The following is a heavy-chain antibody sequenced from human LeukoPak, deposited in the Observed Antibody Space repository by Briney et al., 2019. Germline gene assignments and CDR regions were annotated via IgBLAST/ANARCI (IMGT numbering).Heavy chain of an antibody. D-gene: IGHD2-15*01. CDR2: IYPGDSNL. Sequence: GESLKISCEASGYTFTTYWIGWVRQLPGKGLDWVGYIYPGDSNLGYNPSFQGQVTVSVDKSITTAYLQWSSLKASDTGTYLCAAINHPSALLYWGQGTPVTVSS. J-gene: IGHJ4*02. CDR3: AAINHPSALLY. V-gene: IGHV5-51*01. CDR1: GYTFTTYW.